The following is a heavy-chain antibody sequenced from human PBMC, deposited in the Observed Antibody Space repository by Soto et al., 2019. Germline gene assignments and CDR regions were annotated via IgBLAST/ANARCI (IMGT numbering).Heavy chain of an antibody. J-gene: IGHJ5*02. Sequence: QVQLVQSGAEVKKPGASVKVSCKASGYTFTSYDISWVRQAPGQGLEWMGWISAYNGNTNYAQKFQGRVTITADKSTSTAYMELSSLRFEDTAVYYCAREEGWYGGWFDPWGQGTLVTVSS. D-gene: IGHD3-10*01. CDR1: GYTFTSYD. CDR2: ISAYNGNT. CDR3: AREEGWYGGWFDP. V-gene: IGHV1-18*01.